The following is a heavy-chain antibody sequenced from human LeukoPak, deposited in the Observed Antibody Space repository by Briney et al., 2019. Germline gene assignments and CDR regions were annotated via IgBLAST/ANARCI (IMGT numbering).Heavy chain of an antibody. V-gene: IGHV4-59*12. CDR2: IYYSGST. J-gene: IGHJ4*02. CDR1: GGSISSYY. CDR3: ARDATYYGSGSYSVSAVY. Sequence: SETLSLTCTVSGGSISSYYWSWIRQPPGKGLEWIGYIYYSGSTNYNPSLKSRVTISVDTSKNQFSLKLSSVTAADTAVYYCARDATYYGSGSYSVSAVYWGQGPLVTVSS. D-gene: IGHD3-10*01.